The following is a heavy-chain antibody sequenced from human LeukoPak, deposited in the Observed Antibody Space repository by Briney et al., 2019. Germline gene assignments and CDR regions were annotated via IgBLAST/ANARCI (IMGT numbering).Heavy chain of an antibody. Sequence: QPGGSLRLSCAASGFTFDDYAMHWVRQAPGKGLEWVSLISGDGGSTYYADSVKGRFTISRDNSKNSLYLQMNSLRTEDTALYYCAKDITSPAPFYGMDVWGQGTTVTVSS. CDR1: GFTFDDYA. CDR2: ISGDGGST. CDR3: AKDITSPAPFYGMDV. V-gene: IGHV3-43*02. J-gene: IGHJ6*02.